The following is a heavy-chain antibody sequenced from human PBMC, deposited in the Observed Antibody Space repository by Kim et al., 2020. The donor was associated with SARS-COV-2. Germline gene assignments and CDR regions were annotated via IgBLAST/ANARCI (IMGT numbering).Heavy chain of an antibody. V-gene: IGHV3-21*01. CDR2: IGSSGSYL. CDR1: GFTFTGFT. J-gene: IGHJ4*02. CDR3: ARDRGAKVGMYYFDY. Sequence: GGSLRLSCAASGFTFTGFTMTWVRQAPGKGLEWVSSIGSSGSYLYSADSVKGRFTISRDNAKNSLYLQMNSLRAEDTAVYNCARDRGAKVGMYYFDYWGQGTLVTVS. D-gene: IGHD1-26*01.